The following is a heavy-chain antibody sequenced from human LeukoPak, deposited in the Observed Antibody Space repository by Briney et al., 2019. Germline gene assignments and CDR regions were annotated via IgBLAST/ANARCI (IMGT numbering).Heavy chain of an antibody. CDR3: AKQVRGVIIITGDFDY. D-gene: IGHD3-10*01. CDR1: GFTFSSYS. CDR2: ISGSGGST. J-gene: IGHJ4*02. Sequence: GGSLRLSCAASGFTFSSYSMNWVHQAPGKGLEWVSAISGSGGSTYYADSVKGRFTISRDNSKNTLYLQMNSLRAEDTAVYYCAKQVRGVIIITGDFDYWGQGTLVTVSS. V-gene: IGHV3-23*01.